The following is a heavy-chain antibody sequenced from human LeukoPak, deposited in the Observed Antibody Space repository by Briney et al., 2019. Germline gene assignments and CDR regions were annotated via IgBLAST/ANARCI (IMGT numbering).Heavy chain of an antibody. CDR2: ITSSSSYI. Sequence: GGTLRLSCAASGFTFNTYNMNWVRQAPGQGLEWVSSITSSSSYIYYADSVKGRFTISRDNAKNSLYLQMNSLRAEDTAVYYCARDDYDFWSGYPQNMDVWGKGTTVTVSS. J-gene: IGHJ6*03. D-gene: IGHD3-3*01. V-gene: IGHV3-21*01. CDR1: GFTFNTYN. CDR3: ARDDYDFWSGYPQNMDV.